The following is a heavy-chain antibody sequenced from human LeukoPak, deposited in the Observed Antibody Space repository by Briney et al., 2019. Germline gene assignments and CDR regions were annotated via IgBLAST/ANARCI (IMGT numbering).Heavy chain of an antibody. V-gene: IGHV3-23*01. J-gene: IGHJ3*02. D-gene: IGHD2-15*01. CDR1: GFSFSSYA. CDR3: ARDVPSLGYVGAFDI. Sequence: GGSLRLSCAASGFSFSSYAMSWVRQAPGKGLEWVSAISGSGGSTYYADSVKGRFTISRDNSKNTLYLQMNSLRAEDTAVYYCARDVPSLGYVGAFDIWGQGTMVTVSS. CDR2: ISGSGGST.